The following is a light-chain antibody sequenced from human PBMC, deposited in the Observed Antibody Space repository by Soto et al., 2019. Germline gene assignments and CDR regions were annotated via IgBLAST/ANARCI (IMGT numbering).Light chain of an antibody. CDR1: QRISSW. J-gene: IGKJ4*01. V-gene: IGKV1-5*03. CDR2: MAS. Sequence: DIQMTQSPSTLSASIGDRVTITCRASQRISSWLAWYQQKPGKAPSLLIYMASTLEGGVPSRFSGSGSGTEFTLTISSLQPDDSATYYCQQYTSYSPLTFGGGTKVEIK. CDR3: QQYTSYSPLT.